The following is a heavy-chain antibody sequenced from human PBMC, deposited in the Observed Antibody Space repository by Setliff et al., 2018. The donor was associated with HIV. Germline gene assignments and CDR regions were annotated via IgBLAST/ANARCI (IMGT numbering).Heavy chain of an antibody. V-gene: IGHV4-34*01. CDR2: INHSGDT. J-gene: IGHJ4*02. Sequence: PSETLSLTCAVYGGSFSGYFWTWIRQPPQKRLEWIGEINHSGDTNYNPSLKSRVTISADTSKNQFSLKLTSVTAADTAVYYCASQGRSGWLWGGFVSWGQGTLVTVSS. CDR3: ASQGRSGWLWGGFVS. CDR1: GGSFSGYF. D-gene: IGHD6-19*01.